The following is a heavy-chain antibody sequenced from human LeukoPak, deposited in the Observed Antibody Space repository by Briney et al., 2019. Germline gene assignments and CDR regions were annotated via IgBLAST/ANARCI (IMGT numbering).Heavy chain of an antibody. Sequence: GGSLRLSCAASGFTFSSYAMHWVRQAPGQGLEWMGIINPSGGSTSYAQKFQGRVTMTRDTSTSTVYMELSSLRSEDTAVYYCARVVGDDPYYYGMDVWGQGTTVTVSS. CDR3: ARVVGDDPYYYGMDV. CDR1: GFTFSSYA. D-gene: IGHD3-10*01. V-gene: IGHV1-46*01. J-gene: IGHJ6*02. CDR2: INPSGGST.